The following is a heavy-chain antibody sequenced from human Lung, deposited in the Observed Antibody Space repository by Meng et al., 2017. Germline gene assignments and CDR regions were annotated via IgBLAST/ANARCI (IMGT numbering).Heavy chain of an antibody. V-gene: IGHV1-2*02. CDR3: ARELAVDGGNAVDYYYYGMDV. J-gene: IGHJ6*02. D-gene: IGHD4-23*01. CDR1: GYRFIAYY. Sequence: ASVKVSCKASGYRFIAYYIQWVRQAPGQGLEWMGWINPNSGATKYAQKFQGRVTMTRDTSITTAYMELSGLKSEDTAVYYCARELAVDGGNAVDYYYYGMDVWGQGTTVTVSS. CDR2: INPNSGAT.